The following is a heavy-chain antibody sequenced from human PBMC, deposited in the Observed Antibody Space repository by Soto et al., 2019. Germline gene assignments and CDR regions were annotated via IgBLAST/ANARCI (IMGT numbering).Heavy chain of an antibody. J-gene: IGHJ5*01. Sequence: GGSLRLSCAASGFTFDNYGMNWVRQSPGKGLEWVVVISFDGRNTYYADSVKGRITINPDTSNNQFSLHLSSVTPDDPSVYYCVRLIGNSWLDSWGQGTPVTVSS. D-gene: IGHD2-8*01. CDR2: ISFDGRNT. CDR1: GFTFDNYG. CDR3: VRLIGNSWLDS. V-gene: IGHV3-30*03.